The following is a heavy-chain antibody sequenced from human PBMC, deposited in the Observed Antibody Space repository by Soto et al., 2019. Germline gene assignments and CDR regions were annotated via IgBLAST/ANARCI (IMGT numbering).Heavy chain of an antibody. J-gene: IGHJ5*02. CDR1: GYTFTSYG. CDR3: ARPRLRDNWFDP. V-gene: IGHV1-18*01. CDR2: ISAYNGNT. D-gene: IGHD4-17*01. Sequence: QVQLVQSGAEVKKPGASVKVSCKASGYTFTSYGISWVRQAPGQGLEWMGWISAYNGNTNYAQKLQGRVTMTPDTPTSTACMDVRGLGSDDTAVYYCARPRLRDNWFDPWGQGTLVTVSS.